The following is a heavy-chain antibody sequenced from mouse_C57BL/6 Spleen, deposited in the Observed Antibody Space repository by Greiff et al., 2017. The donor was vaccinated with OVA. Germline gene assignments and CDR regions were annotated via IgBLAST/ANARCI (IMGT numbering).Heavy chain of an antibody. CDR1: GSSFTGYY. D-gene: IGHD3-3*01. Sequence: EVQLQQSGPELVKPGASVKISCKASGSSFTGYYMNWVKQSPEKSLEWIGEINPSTGGTTYNQKFKAKATLTVDKSSSTAYMQLKSLTSEDSAVYYCAREGLGRDYFDYWGQGTTLTVSS. J-gene: IGHJ2*01. CDR2: INPSTGGT. V-gene: IGHV1-42*01. CDR3: AREGLGRDYFDY.